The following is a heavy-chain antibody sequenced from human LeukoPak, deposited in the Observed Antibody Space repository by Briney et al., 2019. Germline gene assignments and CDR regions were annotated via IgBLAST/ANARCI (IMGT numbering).Heavy chain of an antibody. CDR1: GFTFRRYA. CDR3: AKDPMVRGATYDY. J-gene: IGHJ4*02. Sequence: GGSLRLSCAASGFTFRRYAMTWVRQAPGKGLERVSAISGSGSTYYADSVKGRFTISRDNSKNTLYLQMNSLRAEDTAVYYCAKDPMVRGATYDYWGQGTLVTVSS. CDR2: ISGSGST. D-gene: IGHD3-10*01. V-gene: IGHV3-23*01.